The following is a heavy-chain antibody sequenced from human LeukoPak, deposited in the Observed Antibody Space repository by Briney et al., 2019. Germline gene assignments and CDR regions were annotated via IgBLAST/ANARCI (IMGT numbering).Heavy chain of an antibody. D-gene: IGHD6-19*01. J-gene: IGHJ5*02. CDR1: GFTVSSNY. Sequence: GGSLRLSCAASGFTVSSNYMSWVRQAPGQGLEWMGGIIPIFGTANYAQKFQGRVTITADESTSTAYMELSSLRSEDTAVYYCARGAVAGPEWFDPWGQGTLVTVSS. CDR3: ARGAVAGPEWFDP. CDR2: IIPIFGTA. V-gene: IGHV1-69*01.